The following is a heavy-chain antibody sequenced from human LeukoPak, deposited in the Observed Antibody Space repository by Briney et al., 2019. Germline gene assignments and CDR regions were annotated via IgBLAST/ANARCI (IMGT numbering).Heavy chain of an antibody. J-gene: IGHJ3*02. D-gene: IGHD5-12*01. CDR3: ASAPPLGNSGYSSDAFDI. V-gene: IGHV3-74*01. CDR2: INSGGSSI. CDR1: GFTFNSYW. Sequence: GGSVTLLCAASGFTFNSYWMHWLRQAPGKGLVGFSRINSGGSSISYADSVKGRFTISRDNAKNTLYLQMNSLRAEDTAVYYCASAPPLGNSGYSSDAFDIWGQGTMVTVSS.